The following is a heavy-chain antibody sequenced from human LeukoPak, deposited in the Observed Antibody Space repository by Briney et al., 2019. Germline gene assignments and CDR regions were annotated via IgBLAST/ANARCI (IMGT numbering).Heavy chain of an antibody. D-gene: IGHD3-22*01. J-gene: IGHJ4*02. CDR2: ISYDGNNK. V-gene: IGHV3-30-3*01. CDR1: GFTFRNYA. Sequence: GRSLRLSCVASGFTFRNYAMHWVRQAPGKGLEWVTLISYDGNNKYYADSVEGRFTISRDNSKNTLYLQMNSLRAEDTAVYYCANGGYDSSGYYYQFDYWGQGTLVTVSS. CDR3: ANGGYDSSGYYYQFDY.